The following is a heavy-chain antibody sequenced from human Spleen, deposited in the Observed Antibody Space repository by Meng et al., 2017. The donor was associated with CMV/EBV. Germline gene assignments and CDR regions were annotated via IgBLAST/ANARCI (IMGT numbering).Heavy chain of an antibody. Sequence: CNSSSSYYWGWIRQPPGKGLEWIESIYYGGSNSYNPSLKSRVTISVDTSKNQFSLKLSSVTAADTAVYYCARNENLNRYVSHNWFDPWGQGSLVTVSS. D-gene: IGHD3-16*01. CDR2: IYYGGSN. J-gene: IGHJ5*02. V-gene: IGHV4-39*07. CDR1: CNSSSSYY. CDR3: ARNENLNRYVSHNWFDP.